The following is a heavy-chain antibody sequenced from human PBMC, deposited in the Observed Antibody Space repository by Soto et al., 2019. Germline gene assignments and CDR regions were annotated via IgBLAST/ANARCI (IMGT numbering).Heavy chain of an antibody. CDR3: ARDPGIAARTYYYYYGMDV. V-gene: IGHV1-18*01. CDR1: GYTFTSYG. Sequence: ASVKVSCKASGYTFTSYGISWVRQAPGQGLEWKGWISAYNGNTNYAQKLQGRVTMTTDTSTSTAYMELRSLRSDDTAVYYCARDPGIAARTYYYYYGMDVWGQGTTVTVSS. CDR2: ISAYNGNT. J-gene: IGHJ6*02. D-gene: IGHD6-6*01.